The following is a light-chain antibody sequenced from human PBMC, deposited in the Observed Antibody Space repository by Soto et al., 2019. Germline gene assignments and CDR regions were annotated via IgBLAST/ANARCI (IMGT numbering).Light chain of an antibody. Sequence: EIVMTQSPGTLSVSPGERATLSCRASQSVRTNLAWYQQKPGQAPRLLISCASTRANGIPARFSGGGSGTEFTLTISNLQSEDFAVYYCQQYNNWPLYTFGQGTKLEIK. V-gene: IGKV3-15*01. CDR2: CAS. CDR3: QQYNNWPLYT. CDR1: QSVRTN. J-gene: IGKJ2*01.